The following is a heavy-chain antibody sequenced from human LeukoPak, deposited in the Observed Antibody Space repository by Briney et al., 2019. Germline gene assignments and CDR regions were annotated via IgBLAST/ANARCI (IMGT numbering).Heavy chain of an antibody. D-gene: IGHD3-3*01. CDR3: AGGQGFLIDY. V-gene: IGHV3-48*02. Sequence: GGPLRLSCATSGFTFIAYSMIWVRQTPGKGLKCLSYITSSSDSIHYADSVRGRFTVSRDNAKNSLYLQMNSLRDEDTAVYYCAGGQGFLIDYWGQGTLVTVSS. CDR1: GFTFIAYS. CDR2: ITSSSDSI. J-gene: IGHJ4*02.